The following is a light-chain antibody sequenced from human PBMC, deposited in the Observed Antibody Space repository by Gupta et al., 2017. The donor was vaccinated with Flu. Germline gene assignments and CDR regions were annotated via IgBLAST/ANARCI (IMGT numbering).Light chain of an antibody. CDR3: GTGETDLSAVV. CDR1: NSNIENNY. Sequence: SNSNIENNYVTWYQQVPGTAPTFLICDDYKRPPGIPGRFSGSKSGTSATLANYEIQPGDEARYYCGTGETDLSAVVFGGGTKLTVL. CDR2: DDY. J-gene: IGLJ3*02. V-gene: IGLV1-51*01.